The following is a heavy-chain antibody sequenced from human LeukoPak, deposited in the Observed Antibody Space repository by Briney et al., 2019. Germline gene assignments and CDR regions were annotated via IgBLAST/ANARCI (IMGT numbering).Heavy chain of an antibody. CDR2: IWYDGSNK. CDR3: ARDLLARGQTGTFDY. V-gene: IGHV3-33*01. Sequence: PRRSLRLSCAASGFTFSSYGMHWVRQAPGKGLEWVAVIWYDGSNKYYADSVKGRFTISRDNSKNTLYLQMNSLRAEDTAVYYCARDLLARGQTGTFDYWGQGTLVTVSS. J-gene: IGHJ4*02. CDR1: GFTFSSYG. D-gene: IGHD6-13*01.